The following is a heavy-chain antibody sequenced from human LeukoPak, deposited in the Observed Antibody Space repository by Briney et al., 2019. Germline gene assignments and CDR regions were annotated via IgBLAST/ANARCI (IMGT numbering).Heavy chain of an antibody. CDR2: IYTSGST. D-gene: IGHD2-2*01. CDR3: ARDADCVRCSTSNYNWFDP. J-gene: IGHJ5*02. CDR1: GGSISSYY. Sequence: PSETLSLTCTVSGGSISSYYWSWIRQPAGKGLEWIGRIYTSGSTNYNPSLKSRVTMTRDTSTSTVYMELSSLRSEDTAVYYCARDADCVRCSTSNYNWFDPWGQGTLVTVSS. V-gene: IGHV4-4*07.